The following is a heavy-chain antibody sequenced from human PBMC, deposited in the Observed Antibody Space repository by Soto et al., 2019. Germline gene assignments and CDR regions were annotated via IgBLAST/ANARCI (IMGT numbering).Heavy chain of an antibody. D-gene: IGHD1-20*01. V-gene: IGHV3-23*01. CDR2: LSSRGFST. Sequence: EVQLLESGGDLVQPGGSLRLSCAASGFTFNDYALTWVRQVPGKGLEWVSSLSSRGFSTHYAESVKGRFTISRDNIKNTVYPQINSLRAEDTALSYCARERSVQCSNGISLDAFDTWGQGTLVTVSS. CDR1: GFTFNDYA. CDR3: ARERSVQCSNGISLDAFDT. J-gene: IGHJ3*02.